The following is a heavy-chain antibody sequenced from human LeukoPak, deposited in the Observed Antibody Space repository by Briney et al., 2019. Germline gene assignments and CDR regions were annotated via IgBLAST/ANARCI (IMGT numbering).Heavy chain of an antibody. CDR2: IWYDGSNK. V-gene: IGHV3-33*08. J-gene: IGHJ4*02. D-gene: IGHD3-10*01. Sequence: GGSLRLSCSASGFTFSSYAMHWVRQAPGKGLEWVAVIWYDGSNKYYADSVKGRFTISRDNSKNTLYLQMNSLRAEDTAVYYCARDRVAMVRGVISGFDYWGQGTLVTVSS. CDR3: ARDRVAMVRGVISGFDY. CDR1: GFTFSSYA.